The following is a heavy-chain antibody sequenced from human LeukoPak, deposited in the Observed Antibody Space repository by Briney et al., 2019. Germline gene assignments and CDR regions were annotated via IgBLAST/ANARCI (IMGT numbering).Heavy chain of an antibody. Sequence: PSGTLSLTCTVSGGSISSGDYYWSWIRQPPGKGLEWIGDIYYSGSTYYNPSLKSRVTISVDTPKNQFSLKLSSVTAADTAVYYCARRNYYDSSGYQYYFDYWGQGTLVTVSS. J-gene: IGHJ4*02. CDR3: ARRNYYDSSGYQYYFDY. D-gene: IGHD3-22*01. CDR1: GGSISSGDYY. CDR2: IYYSGST. V-gene: IGHV4-30-4*01.